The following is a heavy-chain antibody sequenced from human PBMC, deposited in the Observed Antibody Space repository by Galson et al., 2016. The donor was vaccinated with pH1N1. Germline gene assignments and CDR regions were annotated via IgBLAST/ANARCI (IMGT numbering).Heavy chain of an antibody. CDR1: GYSFTTSW. CDR3: ARYSGSFFFDY. D-gene: IGHD1-26*01. J-gene: IGHJ4*02. V-gene: IGHV5-51*01. Sequence: QSGAEVKKPGESLKISCKGSGYSFTTSWNGWVRQMPGKGLEWMGIIYAGDSDTRYSPSFQGQVTISVDKSINTAYLQWSSLKASDTAMYYCARYSGSFFFDYWGQGTLVTVSS. CDR2: IYAGDSDT.